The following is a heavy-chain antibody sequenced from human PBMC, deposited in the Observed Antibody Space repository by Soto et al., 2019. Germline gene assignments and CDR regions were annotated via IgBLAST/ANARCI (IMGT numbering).Heavy chain of an antibody. CDR3: AGSKGGYSGSLGY. CDR1: GGSVSSGSYF. D-gene: IGHD5-18*01. CDR2: IYYSGNT. V-gene: IGHV4-61*01. J-gene: IGHJ4*01. Sequence: SETLSLTCFVSGGSVSSGSYFWTWVRQPPGKGLEWVGSIYYSGNTNYNPSLKGRAIISLDTSKNQFSLILTSVTAADTAVYYCAGSKGGYSGSLGYWGQGTRVTVLL.